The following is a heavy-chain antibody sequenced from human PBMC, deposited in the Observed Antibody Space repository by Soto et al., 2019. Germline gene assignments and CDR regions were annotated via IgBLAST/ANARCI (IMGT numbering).Heavy chain of an antibody. V-gene: IGHV3-30*18. J-gene: IGHJ6*02. D-gene: IGHD6-19*01. CDR2: ISYDGSNK. CDR1: GFTFSSYG. Sequence: QGQLVESGGSVVQPGRSLRLSCAASGFTFSSYGMHWVRQAPGKGLEWVAVISYDGSNKNYADSVKGRFTISRDNSKNTQYLQMNSLRAEDTAVYYCAKEVRSGPMDVWGQGTTVTVSS. CDR3: AKEVRSGPMDV.